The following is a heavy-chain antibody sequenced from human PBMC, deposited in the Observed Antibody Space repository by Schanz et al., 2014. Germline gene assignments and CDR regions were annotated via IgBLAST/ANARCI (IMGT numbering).Heavy chain of an antibody. D-gene: IGHD3-9*01. CDR1: GYTFTDYG. J-gene: IGHJ6*02. CDR2: ISISNGNT. Sequence: QVQVVQSGAEVKKPGASVKVSCKASGYTFTDYGVIWVRQAPGQGLEWMGWISISNGNTNYIQKLQGRVTMTTDTSTSTASMELRSLRSDDTAVYYCARVQDYMLTGSECYYGIDVWGRGTTVTVSS. V-gene: IGHV1-18*01. CDR3: ARVQDYMLTGSECYYGIDV.